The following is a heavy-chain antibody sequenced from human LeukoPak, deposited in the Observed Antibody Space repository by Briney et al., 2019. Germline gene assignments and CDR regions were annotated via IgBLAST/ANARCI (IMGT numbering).Heavy chain of an antibody. J-gene: IGHJ5*02. CDR2: IYTSGST. CDR3: ARDQAYSAYGSGSGWFDP. V-gene: IGHV4-4*07. D-gene: IGHD3-10*01. CDR1: GGSISSYY. Sequence: PSETLSLTCTVSGGSISSYYWSWIRQPAGKGLEWIGRIYTSGSTNYNPSLKSRVTMSVDTSKNQFSLKLSSVTAADTAVYYCARDQAYSAYGSGSGWFDPWGQGTLVTVSS.